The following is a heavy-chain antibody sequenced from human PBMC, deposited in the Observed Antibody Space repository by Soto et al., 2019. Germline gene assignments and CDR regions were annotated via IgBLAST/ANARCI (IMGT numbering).Heavy chain of an antibody. V-gene: IGHV3-30-3*01. J-gene: IGHJ4*02. Sequence: LRLSFAASGFTFSNYAMHWVRQAPGKGLEWVAVISYDGSNNYYAHSVKGRFTISRENSKNTLYLQMNSLRAEDTAVYYCASGEMAINHGDYYWGQGILVTVSS. CDR3: ASGEMAINHGDYY. D-gene: IGHD2-21*01. CDR1: GFTFSNYA. CDR2: ISYDGSNN.